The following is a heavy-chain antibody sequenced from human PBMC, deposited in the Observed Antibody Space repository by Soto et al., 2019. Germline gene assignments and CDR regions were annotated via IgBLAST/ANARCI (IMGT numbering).Heavy chain of an antibody. CDR3: AKEPTAVDPRDLFGGNPPADY. CDR1: GFTFSSYA. J-gene: IGHJ4*02. V-gene: IGHV3-23*01. Sequence: EVQLLESGGALLQPGGSLRLSCAASGFTFSSYAMNWVRQTPGKGLQWVSAISGSGENKYYADSVKGLFTISRDNSKNILYLHMNGLTVEDTAMYYCAKEPTAVDPRDLFGGNPPADYWGQGTLVTVSS. D-gene: IGHD2-15*01. CDR2: ISGSGENK.